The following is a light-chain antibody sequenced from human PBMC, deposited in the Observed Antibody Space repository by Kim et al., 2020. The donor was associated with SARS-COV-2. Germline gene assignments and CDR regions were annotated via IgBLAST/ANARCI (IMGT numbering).Light chain of an antibody. CDR1: QNINTW. CDR3: QPNSFPPFT. Sequence: IQMTQSPSSVSASVGDRVTITCRASQNINTWLAWYQQKPGKAPKLLIYAASSLPSGVPSRFSGSGSGTAFTLTIARLQPDDSATYYCQPNSFPPFTFGQGTKVDIK. V-gene: IGKV1-12*01. J-gene: IGKJ1*01. CDR2: AAS.